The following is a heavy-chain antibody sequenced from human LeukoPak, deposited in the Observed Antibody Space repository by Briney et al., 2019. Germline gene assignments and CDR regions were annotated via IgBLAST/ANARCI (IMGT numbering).Heavy chain of an antibody. CDR2: IRYDGSNK. CDR3: AKGIGLLDYYYYMDV. Sequence: PGGSLRLSCAASGFTFSSYGMNWVRQAPGKGLEWVAFIRYDGSNKYYADSVKGRFTISRDNSKNTLYLQMNSLRAEDTAVYYCAKGIGLLDYYYYMDVWGKGTTVTVSS. D-gene: IGHD1-26*01. J-gene: IGHJ6*03. V-gene: IGHV3-30*02. CDR1: GFTFSSYG.